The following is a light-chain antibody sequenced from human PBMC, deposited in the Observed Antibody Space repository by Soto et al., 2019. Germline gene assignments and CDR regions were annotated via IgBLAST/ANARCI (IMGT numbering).Light chain of an antibody. V-gene: IGKV1-5*03. CDR3: QHYNSYSEA. Sequence: DFQMTQSPSTLSGSVGDRVTITCRASQTISSWLAWYQQKPGKAPKLLIYKASTLKSGVPSRFSGSGSGTEFTLTISSLQPDDFATYYYQHYNSYSEAFGQGTKVELK. CDR2: KAS. CDR1: QTISSW. J-gene: IGKJ1*01.